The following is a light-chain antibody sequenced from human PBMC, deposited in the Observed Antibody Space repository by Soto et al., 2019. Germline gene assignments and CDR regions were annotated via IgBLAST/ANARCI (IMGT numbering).Light chain of an antibody. V-gene: IGKV3-15*01. CDR2: GAS. CDR1: QSVSTN. CDR3: QQYNSWPWT. Sequence: EIVMTQSPATLSVSPGERATLSCRASQSVSTNLTWYQQKPGLAPRLLIYGASTRATGIPARFSGSGSGTEFTLTVSSLQSEDFAVYCCQQYNSWPWTFGQGPKVDIK. J-gene: IGKJ1*01.